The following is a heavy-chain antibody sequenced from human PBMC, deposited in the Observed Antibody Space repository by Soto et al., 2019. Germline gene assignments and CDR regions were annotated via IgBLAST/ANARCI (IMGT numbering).Heavy chain of an antibody. Sequence: SGPTLVNPTQTLTLTCTFSGFSLSTSGMCVSWIRQPPGKALEWLARIDWDDDKYYSTSLKTRLTISKDTSKNQVVLTMTNMDPVDTATYYCARMGQYYDILTGYWSAYYFDVWGQGILVTVSS. V-gene: IGHV2-70*11. J-gene: IGHJ4*02. CDR1: GFSLSTSGMC. CDR2: IDWDDDK. CDR3: ARMGQYYDILTGYWSAYYFDV. D-gene: IGHD3-9*01.